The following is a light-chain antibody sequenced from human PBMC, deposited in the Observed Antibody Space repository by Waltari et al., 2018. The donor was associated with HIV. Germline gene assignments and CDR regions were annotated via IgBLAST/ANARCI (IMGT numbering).Light chain of an antibody. Sequence: DIQMTQSPATLSASVGDRVTITCRASHDVYTWLAWYQQKPGQVPKIMIYKASTLASGVPSRFSGSGWGTDFTLTIASLRPDDYATYYCLYYGSPSKTFGPGTKVDI. CDR1: HDVYTW. CDR3: LYYGSPSKT. J-gene: IGKJ1*01. CDR2: KAS. V-gene: IGKV1-5*03.